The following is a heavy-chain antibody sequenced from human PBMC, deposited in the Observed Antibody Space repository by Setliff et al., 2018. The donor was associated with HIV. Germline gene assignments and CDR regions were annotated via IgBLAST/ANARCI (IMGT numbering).Heavy chain of an antibody. CDR1: GGSISSGGYS. V-gene: IGHV4-30-2*01. D-gene: IGHD3-10*01. Sequence: SETLSLTCAVSGGSISSGGYSWNWIRQPPGKGLEWIGYIYHSGSTFYNPSLKSRVTISVDTSKNQFSLKLNSVTAADTAVYYCAIGGRWFGEFNFWGQGTLVTVSS. CDR3: AIGGRWFGEFNF. J-gene: IGHJ4*02. CDR2: IYHSGST.